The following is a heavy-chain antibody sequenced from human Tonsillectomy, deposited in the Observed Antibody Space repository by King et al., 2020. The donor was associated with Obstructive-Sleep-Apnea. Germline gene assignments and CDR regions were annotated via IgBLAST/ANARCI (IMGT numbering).Heavy chain of an antibody. Sequence: QLVQSGAEVKKPGSSVKVSCQASGGTFSSYAISWVRQAPGQGLEWMGGIIPIFGTANYAQKFQGRVTITADESTSTAYMELSSLRSEDTAVYYCARSNMITFGGVIAPFDYWGQGTLVTVSS. J-gene: IGHJ4*02. D-gene: IGHD3-16*02. V-gene: IGHV1-69*12. CDR2: IIPIFGTA. CDR3: ARSNMITFGGVIAPFDY. CDR1: GGTFSSYA.